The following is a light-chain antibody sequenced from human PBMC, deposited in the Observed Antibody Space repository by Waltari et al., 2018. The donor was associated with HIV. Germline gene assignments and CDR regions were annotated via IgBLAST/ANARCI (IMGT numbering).Light chain of an antibody. Sequence: QSVLTQPPSVSAAPGQKVTISCSGSSSNIGNNYVSWYQQLPGTAPKLLIYDSKKRPSGIPDRFSGSKSGTSATLGSTGLQTGDEAGYYCGTWDSSLSAYVFGTGTKVTVL. CDR1: SSNIGNNY. V-gene: IGLV1-51*01. CDR3: GTWDSSLSAYV. CDR2: DSK. J-gene: IGLJ1*01.